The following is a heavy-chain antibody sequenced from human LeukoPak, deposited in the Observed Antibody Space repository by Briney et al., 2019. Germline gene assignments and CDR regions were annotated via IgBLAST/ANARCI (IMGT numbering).Heavy chain of an antibody. CDR2: IYHSGRT. V-gene: IGHV4-38-2*02. D-gene: IGHD3-10*01. Sequence: SETLSLTCTVSGYSISSGYYWGWIRQPPGKGLEWIGSIYHSGRTYYNPSLKSRVTISGDTSKNQFSLKLSSVTAADTAVYYCAGSGGLSNQGAVFDYWGQGTLVTVSS. J-gene: IGHJ4*02. CDR1: GYSISSGYY. CDR3: AGSGGLSNQGAVFDY.